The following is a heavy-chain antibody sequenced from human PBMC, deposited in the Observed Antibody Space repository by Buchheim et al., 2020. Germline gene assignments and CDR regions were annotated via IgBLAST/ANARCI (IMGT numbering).Heavy chain of an antibody. CDR1: GGSISSYY. CDR2: IDYSGST. J-gene: IGHJ4*02. Sequence: VQLQESGPGLVKPSETMSLTCTVSGGSISSYYWSWIRQPPGKGLEWIGYIDYSGSTNYNPSLKSRVTISVDTSKNQFYLKLSSVTAADTAVYYCARLHYYYDSSGTWDYFDYWGQGTL. D-gene: IGHD3-22*01. CDR3: ARLHYYYDSSGTWDYFDY. V-gene: IGHV4-59*01.